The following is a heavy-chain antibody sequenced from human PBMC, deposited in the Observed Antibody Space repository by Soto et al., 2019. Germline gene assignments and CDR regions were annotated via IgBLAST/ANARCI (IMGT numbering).Heavy chain of an antibody. CDR3: MLGSGWKDFDY. J-gene: IGHJ4*02. D-gene: IGHD3-22*01. CDR2: INHSGST. Sequence: PSETLSLTCAVYGGAFCGYYWTWIRQPPGTGLEWIEEINHSGSTYYNPSLKSRVTIYVDTSKNQFSLKLSSVTAADTAVYYCMLGSGWKDFDYWGQGTLVTVSS. V-gene: IGHV4-34*01. CDR1: GGAFCGYY.